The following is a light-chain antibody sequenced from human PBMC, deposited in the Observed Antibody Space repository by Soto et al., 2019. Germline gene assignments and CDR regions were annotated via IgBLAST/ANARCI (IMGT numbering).Light chain of an antibody. CDR1: QSISSY. CDR3: QKYNVSPHT. J-gene: IGKJ4*02. CDR2: AAS. V-gene: IGKV1-27*01. Sequence: TQSPVTLSLSVGDRVTISCRASQSISSYLAWYQQKPGQVPKLLIYAASTRQTGIPARFSGSGSGTDFTRTISSLEPEDVAADYCQKYNVSPHTFGEGTKVDIK.